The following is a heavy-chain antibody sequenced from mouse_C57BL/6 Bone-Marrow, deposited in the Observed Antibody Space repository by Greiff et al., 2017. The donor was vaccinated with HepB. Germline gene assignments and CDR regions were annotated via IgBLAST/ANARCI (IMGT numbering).Heavy chain of an antibody. Sequence: VQLKESGAELARPGASVKLSCKASGYTFTSYGISWVKQRTGQGLEWIGEIYPRSGNTYYNEKFKGKATLTADKSSSTAYMELRSLTSEDSAVYFCARWLLFYYAMDYWGQGTSVTVSS. CDR1: GYTFTSYG. V-gene: IGHV1-81*01. CDR2: IYPRSGNT. J-gene: IGHJ4*01. D-gene: IGHD2-3*01. CDR3: ARWLLFYYAMDY.